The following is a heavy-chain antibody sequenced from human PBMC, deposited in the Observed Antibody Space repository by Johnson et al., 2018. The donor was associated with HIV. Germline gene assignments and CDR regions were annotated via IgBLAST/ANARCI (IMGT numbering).Heavy chain of an antibody. V-gene: IGHV3-30*04. Sequence: QVQLVESGGGVVQPGRSLRLSCAASGFTFSTYAMHWVRQAPGKGLEWVAVIPSDESNKYYADSVKCRFTISRDNSKNTLFLQMDSLRADDTALYYCARVLTWVYSGGFFGAFEIWGQGTVVTVSS. J-gene: IGHJ3*02. D-gene: IGHD5-18*01. CDR2: IPSDESNK. CDR3: ARVLTWVYSGGFFGAFEI. CDR1: GFTFSTYA.